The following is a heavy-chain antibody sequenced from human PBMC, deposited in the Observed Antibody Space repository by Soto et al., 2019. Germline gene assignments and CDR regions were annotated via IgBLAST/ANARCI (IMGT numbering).Heavy chain of an antibody. Sequence: ASVKVSCKASGYTFTGYYMHWVRQAPGQGLEWMRWINPNSGGTNYAQKFQGRVTMTRDTSISTAYMELSRLRSDDTAVYYCARDPLSYDSSGELDYWGQGTLVTVS. CDR2: INPNSGGT. J-gene: IGHJ4*02. CDR1: GYTFTGYY. V-gene: IGHV1-2*02. D-gene: IGHD3-22*01. CDR3: ARDPLSYDSSGELDY.